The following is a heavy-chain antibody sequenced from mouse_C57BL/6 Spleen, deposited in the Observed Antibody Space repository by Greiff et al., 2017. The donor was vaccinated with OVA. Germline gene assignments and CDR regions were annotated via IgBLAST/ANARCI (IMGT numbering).Heavy chain of an antibody. CDR3: VRHGYYGSSHYYAMDY. D-gene: IGHD1-1*01. J-gene: IGHJ4*01. CDR1: GFSFNTYA. CDR2: IRSKSNNYAT. V-gene: IGHV10-1*01. Sequence: EVKLMESGGGLVQPKGSLTLSCAASGFSFNTYAMNWVRQAPGTGLEWVARIRSKSNNYATYYADSVKDRFTISRDDSESMLYLQMNNLKTEDTAMYYCVRHGYYGSSHYYAMDYWGQGTSVTVSS.